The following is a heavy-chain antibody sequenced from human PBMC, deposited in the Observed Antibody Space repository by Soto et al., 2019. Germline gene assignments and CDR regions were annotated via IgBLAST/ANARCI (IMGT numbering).Heavy chain of an antibody. CDR2: IYYSGST. V-gene: IGHV4-31*03. D-gene: IGHD2-2*01. CDR3: ARDRRRVVPDYWYFAL. J-gene: IGHJ2*01. Sequence: QVQLQESGPGLVKPSQTLSLTCTVSGGSISSGGYYWSWIRQHPGKGLEWIGYIYYSGSTYYNPSLTSRVTISVDTSKNQFSLKLSSVTAADTAVYYCARDRRRVVPDYWYFALWGRGTLVTVSS. CDR1: GGSISSGGYY.